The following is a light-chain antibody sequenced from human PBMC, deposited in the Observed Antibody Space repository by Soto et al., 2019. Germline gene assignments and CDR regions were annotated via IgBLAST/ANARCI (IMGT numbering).Light chain of an antibody. J-gene: IGKJ2*01. V-gene: IGKV1-39*01. Sequence: DIQMTQSPSSLSASVGDRVTITCRASQNILGSLNWYQQKSGKAPKLLISDVSTLKSGVPLRFSGRGSGTDFTLIISNLQHEDFASYSCQQSHTGPPTFGQGTRLDIK. CDR1: QNILGS. CDR2: DVS. CDR3: QQSHTGPPT.